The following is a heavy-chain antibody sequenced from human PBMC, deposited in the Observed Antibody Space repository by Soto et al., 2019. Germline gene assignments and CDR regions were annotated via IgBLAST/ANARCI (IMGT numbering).Heavy chain of an antibody. J-gene: IGHJ4*02. Sequence: SETLSLTCTVSGGPTTRGKYHWSWIRQHPGKGLECIGYIYPSGSTYYNPSLKSRVTISVDTSKNQISLKLISVTAADTAVYFCARFYDGSYSHFDYWGQGTLVTVSS. CDR3: ARFYDGSYSHFDY. CDR1: GGPTTRGKYH. V-gene: IGHV4-31*03. CDR2: IYPSGST. D-gene: IGHD1-26*01.